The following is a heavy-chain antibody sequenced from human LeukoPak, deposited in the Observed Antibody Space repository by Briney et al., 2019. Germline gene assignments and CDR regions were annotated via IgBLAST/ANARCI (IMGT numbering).Heavy chain of an antibody. CDR1: GGSFSGYY. V-gene: IGHV4-34*01. CDR2: INHSGST. Sequence: SETLSLTCAVYGGSFSGYYWSWIRQPPGKGLEWIGEINHSGSTNYNPSLKSRVTISVDTSKNQFSLKLSSVTAADTAVYYCAREWRKMATIITFDIWGQGTMVTVSS. D-gene: IGHD5-24*01. CDR3: AREWRKMATIITFDI. J-gene: IGHJ3*02.